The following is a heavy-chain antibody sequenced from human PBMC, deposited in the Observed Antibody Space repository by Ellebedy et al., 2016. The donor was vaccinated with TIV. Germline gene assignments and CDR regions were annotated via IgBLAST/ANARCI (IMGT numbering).Heavy chain of an antibody. CDR3: VSVGHDYGDY. J-gene: IGHJ4*02. CDR1: GGSISSSSYY. V-gene: IGHV4-39*01. Sequence: MPSETLSLTCTVSGGSISSSSYYWGWIRQPQGKGLEWIGSIYYSGSTYYNPSLKSRVTISVDTSKNQFSLKLNSVTAADTAVYYCVSVGHDYGDYWGQGTLVTVSS. CDR2: IYYSGST. D-gene: IGHD4-23*01.